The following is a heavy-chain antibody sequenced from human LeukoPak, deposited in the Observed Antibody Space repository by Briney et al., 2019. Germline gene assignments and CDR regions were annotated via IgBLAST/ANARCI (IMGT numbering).Heavy chain of an antibody. CDR2: ITRSSSTI. Sequence: GGSLRLSCAASGFTFSSYSMNWGRQAPGKGLEWVSYITRSSSTIHYRDSVKGRFTISRDNAKNSLYLQMNSLRDEDTAVYYCVRGPDALDYWGRGTLVTVSS. J-gene: IGHJ4*02. CDR1: GFTFSSYS. V-gene: IGHV3-48*02. CDR3: VRGPDALDY.